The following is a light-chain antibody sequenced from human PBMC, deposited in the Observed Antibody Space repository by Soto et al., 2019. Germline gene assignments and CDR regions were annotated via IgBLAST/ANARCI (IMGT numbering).Light chain of an antibody. CDR3: SSYSISTAYL. V-gene: IGLV2-11*01. J-gene: IGLJ1*01. CDR2: DIT. CDR1: SSDVGGYGF. Sequence: QSALTQPRSVSGSPGQSVTISCIGTSSDVGGYGFVSWYQQHPGKAPKLIIYDITKRTSDVPDRFSGSKSGNSASLTISGLQAEDEADYFCSSYSISTAYLFGTGTKLTVL.